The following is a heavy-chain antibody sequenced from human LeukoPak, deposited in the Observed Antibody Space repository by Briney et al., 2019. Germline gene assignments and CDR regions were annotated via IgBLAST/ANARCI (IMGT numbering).Heavy chain of an antibody. CDR2: INSDGSST. CDR3: AIDILTGYSDAFDI. J-gene: IGHJ3*02. D-gene: IGHD3-9*01. Sequence: PGGSLRLSCAASGFTFSSYWIHWVRQAPGKGLVWVSRINSDGSSTSYADSVKGRFTISRDNAKNTLYLQINSLRAEDTAVYYCAIDILTGYSDAFDIWGQGTMVTVSS. V-gene: IGHV3-74*01. CDR1: GFTFSSYW.